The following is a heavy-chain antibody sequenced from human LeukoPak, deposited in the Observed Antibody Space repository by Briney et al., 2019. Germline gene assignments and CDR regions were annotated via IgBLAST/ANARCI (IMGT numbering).Heavy chain of an antibody. V-gene: IGHV1-18*01. CDR1: GGPFSTYA. Sequence: ASVKVSCKSSGGPFSTYAINWVRQAPGQGLEWMGWISAYNGNTNYAQKLQGRVTMTTDTSTSTAYMELRSLRSDDTAVYYCAREYSGSYGRPGYWGQGTLVTVSS. D-gene: IGHD1-26*01. CDR3: AREYSGSYGRPGY. CDR2: ISAYNGNT. J-gene: IGHJ4*02.